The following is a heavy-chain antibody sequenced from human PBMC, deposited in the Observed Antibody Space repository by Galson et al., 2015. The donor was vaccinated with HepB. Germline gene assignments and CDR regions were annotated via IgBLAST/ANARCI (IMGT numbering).Heavy chain of an antibody. J-gene: IGHJ5*02. CDR3: ARGGVPVAKGDWFDP. CDR2: FIPIFETP. D-gene: IGHD2-2*01. Sequence: SCKASGGTFSSYAISWVRQAPGQGLEWMGGFIPIFETPHYAQKFQGRVTITADESTTTTYMELSSLRFEDTAIYYCARGGVPVAKGDWFDPWGQGTLVTVSS. CDR1: GGTFSSYA. V-gene: IGHV1-69*01.